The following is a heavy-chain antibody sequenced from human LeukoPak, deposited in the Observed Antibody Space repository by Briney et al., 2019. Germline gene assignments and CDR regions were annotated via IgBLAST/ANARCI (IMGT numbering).Heavy chain of an antibody. Sequence: ASVKVSCKASGYTFTSYGISWVRQAPGQGLEWMGWISAYNGNTNYAQKFQGRVTMTRDTSTSTVYMELSSLRSEDTAVYYCARDLCITGTTYYGMDVWGQGTTVTVSS. CDR1: GYTFTSYG. D-gene: IGHD1-7*01. V-gene: IGHV1-18*01. CDR2: ISAYNGNT. CDR3: ARDLCITGTTYYGMDV. J-gene: IGHJ6*02.